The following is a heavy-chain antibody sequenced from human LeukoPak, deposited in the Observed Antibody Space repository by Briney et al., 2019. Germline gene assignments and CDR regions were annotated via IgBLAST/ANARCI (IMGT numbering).Heavy chain of an antibody. V-gene: IGHV3-21*01. D-gene: IGHD5-24*01. CDR2: TDTSGNYI. Sequence: GGSLRLSCEASGFTFSNYGMNWVRQAPGKGLEWVSFTDTSGNYIYYGDSVKGRFTISRDNAKNSLYLQMHSLRAEDTAVYYCAPELKRVATVIYWGQGTLVTVST. J-gene: IGHJ4*02. CDR3: APELKRVATVIY. CDR1: GFTFSNYG.